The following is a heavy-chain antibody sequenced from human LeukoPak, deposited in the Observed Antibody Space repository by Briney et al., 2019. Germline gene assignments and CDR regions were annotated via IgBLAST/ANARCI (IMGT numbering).Heavy chain of an antibody. D-gene: IGHD3-10*01. J-gene: IGHJ4*02. V-gene: IGHV4-30-4*02. CDR1: GGSISSGDYY. CDR3: ARVRLWFGQYYFDY. Sequence: SETLSLTCTVSGGSISSGDYYWSWIRQPPGKGLEWIGYIYYSGSTYYNPSLKSRVTISVDTSKNQFSLKLSSVTAADTAVYYCARVRLWFGQYYFDYWGQGTLVTVSS. CDR2: IYYSGST.